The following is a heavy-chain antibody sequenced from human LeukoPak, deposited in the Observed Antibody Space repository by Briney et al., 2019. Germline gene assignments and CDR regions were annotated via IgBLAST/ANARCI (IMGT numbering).Heavy chain of an antibody. CDR2: VYYSGSI. J-gene: IGHJ4*02. CDR1: GDFISSGGYY. CDR3: ARLCTVTTCARFDY. Sequence: SETLSLTCTVSGDFISSGGYYWGWLRQPPGKGLAWIGSVYYSGSIFYNPSLESRVTISVDTSKNQFSLKLTSVTAADTAVYYCARLCTVTTCARFDYWGQGTLVTVSS. V-gene: IGHV4-39*01. D-gene: IGHD4-17*01.